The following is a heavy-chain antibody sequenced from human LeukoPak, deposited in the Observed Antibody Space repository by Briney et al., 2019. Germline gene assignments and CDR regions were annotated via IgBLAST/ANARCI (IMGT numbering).Heavy chain of an antibody. V-gene: IGHV3-23*01. Sequence: PGGSLILSCAASGFIYSNFAMNWVRQAPGKGLEWVSVISGSGGSSFYADSVKGRFIISRDNSNNTLYLQMNSLRVEDTAQYYCAKDLSYGDTSYFYYYMDVWGKGTTVTVSS. CDR2: ISGSGGSS. CDR3: AKDLSYGDTSYFYYYMDV. D-gene: IGHD4-17*01. CDR1: GFIYSNFA. J-gene: IGHJ6*03.